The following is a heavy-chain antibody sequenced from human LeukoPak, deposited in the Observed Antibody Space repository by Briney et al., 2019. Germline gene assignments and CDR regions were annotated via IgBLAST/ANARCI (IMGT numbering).Heavy chain of an antibody. Sequence: PGGSLRLPCAASGFTFSDYYMSWIRQAPGKGLEWVSYISSSSSYTNYADSVKGRFTISRDNAKNSLYLQMNSLRAEDTAVYYCARAVYGSDPYYFDYWGQGTLVTVSS. CDR1: GFTFSDYY. CDR3: ARAVYGSDPYYFDY. J-gene: IGHJ4*02. V-gene: IGHV3-11*05. D-gene: IGHD3-10*01. CDR2: ISSSSSYT.